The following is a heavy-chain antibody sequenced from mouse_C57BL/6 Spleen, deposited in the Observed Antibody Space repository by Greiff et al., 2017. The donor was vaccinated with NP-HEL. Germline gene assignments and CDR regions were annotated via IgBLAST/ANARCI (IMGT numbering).Heavy chain of an antibody. CDR2: IYPRSGNT. D-gene: IGHD3-2*02. V-gene: IGHV1-81*01. CDR3: ARWGSSGYNYAMDD. J-gene: IGHJ4*01. CDR1: GYTFTSYG. Sequence: QVHVKQSGAELARPGASVKLSCKASGYTFTSYGISWVKQRTGQGLEWIGEIYPRSGNTYYNEKFKGKATLTADKSSSTAYMELRSLTSEDSAVYFCARWGSSGYNYAMDDWGQGTSVTVSS.